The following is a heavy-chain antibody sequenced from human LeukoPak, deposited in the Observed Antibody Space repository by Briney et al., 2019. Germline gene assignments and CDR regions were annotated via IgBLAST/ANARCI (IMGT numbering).Heavy chain of an antibody. D-gene: IGHD3-10*01. CDR2: ISGGGAST. Sequence: GGSLRLSCAASGFTFSSYGMNWVRQAPGKGLEGVSGISGGGASTDYADSVKGRFTISRDNSKNTLYLQMSSLGADDTAVYYCAKGAGRSGSYRSDAFDIWGQGTVVTVSS. CDR1: GFTFSSYG. J-gene: IGHJ3*02. CDR3: AKGAGRSGSYRSDAFDI. V-gene: IGHV3-23*01.